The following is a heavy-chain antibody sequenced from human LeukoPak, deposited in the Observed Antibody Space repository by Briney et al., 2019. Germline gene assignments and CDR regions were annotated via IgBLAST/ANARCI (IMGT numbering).Heavy chain of an antibody. D-gene: IGHD3-22*01. CDR3: ARDSGLYYYDSSGPNDAFDI. J-gene: IGHJ3*02. CDR1: GNTFTDLS. V-gene: IGHV1-24*01. CDR2: FDPEDVET. Sequence: GASVKVSCTVSGNTFTDLSMNWVRQAPGKGLEWMGGFDPEDVETNYAQKFQGRVTITEDESTSTAYMELSSLRSEDTAVYYCARDSGLYYYDSSGPNDAFDIWGQGTMVTVSS.